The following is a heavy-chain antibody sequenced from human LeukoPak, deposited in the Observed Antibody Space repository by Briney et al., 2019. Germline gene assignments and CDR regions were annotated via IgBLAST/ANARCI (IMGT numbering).Heavy chain of an antibody. J-gene: IGHJ4*02. CDR3: ARYYYDSSGYPYYFDY. Sequence: GSLRLSCAASGFTFSSYGMHWVRQAPGKGLEWVAVISYDGSNKYYADSVKGRFTISRDNSKNTVYLQMNSLRAEDTAVYYCARYYYDSSGYPYYFDYWGQGTLVTVSS. CDR2: ISYDGSNK. V-gene: IGHV3-30*03. D-gene: IGHD3-22*01. CDR1: GFTFSSYG.